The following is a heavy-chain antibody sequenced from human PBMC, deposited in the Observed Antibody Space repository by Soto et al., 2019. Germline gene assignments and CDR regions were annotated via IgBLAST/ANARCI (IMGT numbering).Heavy chain of an antibody. CDR1: GGTFSSYA. CDR3: ARVPHYYDSSGYTRRDGWFDP. Sequence: SVKVSCKASGGTFSSYAISWVRQAPGQGLEWMGGIIPIFGTANYAQKFQGRVTITADESTSTAYMELSSLRSEDTAVYYCARVPHYYDSSGYTRRDGWFDPWGQGTLVTVSS. J-gene: IGHJ5*02. CDR2: IIPIFGTA. D-gene: IGHD3-22*01. V-gene: IGHV1-69*13.